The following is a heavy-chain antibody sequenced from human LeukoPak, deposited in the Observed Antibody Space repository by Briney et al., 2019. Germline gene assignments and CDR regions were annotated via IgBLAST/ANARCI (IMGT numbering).Heavy chain of an antibody. CDR2: TYYRFEWYY. J-gene: IGHJ4*02. CDR1: GDSVFRNNIA. V-gene: IGHV6-1*01. D-gene: IGHD5-24*01. Sequence: SQTLSLTCAISGDSVFRNNIAWNWIRQSPSRGLEWLGRTYYRFEWYYDYALSVKSRITINPDTSKNQFSLQLNSVTPEDTAVYYCARGIGWPYFDYWGQGTLVTVSS. CDR3: ARGIGWPYFDY.